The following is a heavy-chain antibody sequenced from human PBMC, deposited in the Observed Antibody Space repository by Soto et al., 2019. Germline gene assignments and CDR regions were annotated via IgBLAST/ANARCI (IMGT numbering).Heavy chain of an antibody. CDR2: IYYSGST. D-gene: IGHD1-26*01. J-gene: IGHJ4*02. CDR3: ARDGVGATVYFGYLDY. Sequence: TLSLTFTVSGGSISSGGYYWSWIRQHPGKGLEWIGYIYYSGSTYYNPSLKSRVTISVDTSKNQFSLKLSSVTAEDTAVYYCARDGVGATVYFGYLDYWGQGALVTVSS. CDR1: GGSISSGGYY. V-gene: IGHV4-31*03.